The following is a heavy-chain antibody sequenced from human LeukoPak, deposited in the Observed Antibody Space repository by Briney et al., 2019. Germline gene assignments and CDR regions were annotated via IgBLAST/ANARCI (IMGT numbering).Heavy chain of an antibody. CDR2: ISGSGGST. D-gene: IGHD6-19*01. V-gene: IGHV3-23*01. J-gene: IGHJ4*02. Sequence: GGSLRLSCAASGFTFSSYAMSWVRQAPGKGLEWVSAISGSGGSTYYADSVKGRFTTSGDNSKNTLYLQMNSLRAEDTAVYYCAKDRKGSNGWYPQFDYWGQGTLVTVSS. CDR1: GFTFSSYA. CDR3: AKDRKGSNGWYPQFDY.